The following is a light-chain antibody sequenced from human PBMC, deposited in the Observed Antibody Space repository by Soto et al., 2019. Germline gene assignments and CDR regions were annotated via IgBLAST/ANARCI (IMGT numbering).Light chain of an antibody. CDR1: QDIKNN. Sequence: IQITYTSSSQSESVGDRFTITCQASQDIKNNLNWYQQKSGKVPKLLIYDASDLETGVPSRFSGSGSGTDFTFTISSLQPEDIATYYCQQYDNAPRTFGGGTKVDIK. CDR3: QQYDNAPRT. V-gene: IGKV1-33*01. CDR2: DAS. J-gene: IGKJ4*01.